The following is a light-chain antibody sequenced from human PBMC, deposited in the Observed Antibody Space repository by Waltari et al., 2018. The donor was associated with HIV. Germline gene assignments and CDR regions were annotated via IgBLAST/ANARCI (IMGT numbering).Light chain of an antibody. CDR3: SSYTATTAIL. CDR1: NSDVGGYGY. CDR2: EVT. J-gene: IGLJ3*02. V-gene: IGLV2-14*01. Sequence: QSVLTQPASVSGSPGQSITISCTGTNSDVGGYGYVSWYQQHPGKAPNLLMYEVTHRPSGISSRFSGSKSGNTASMTISGLQAEDEADYYCSSYTATTAILFGGGTKVTVL.